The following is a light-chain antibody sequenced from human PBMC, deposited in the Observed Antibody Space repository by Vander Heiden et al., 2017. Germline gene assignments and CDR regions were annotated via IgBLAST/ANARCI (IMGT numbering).Light chain of an antibody. J-gene: IGKJ4*02. CDR1: QSVSSY. CDR3: QQRSNGLT. CDR2: DAS. V-gene: IGKV3-11*01. Sequence: EIVLTQSPATLSLSPGERATLSCRASQSVSSYLAWYQQKPGQAPRLLIYDASNRATGIPARFSGSGSGTDFTLTISSLAPEDLAVYYCQQRSNGLTFGGGTKVEIK.